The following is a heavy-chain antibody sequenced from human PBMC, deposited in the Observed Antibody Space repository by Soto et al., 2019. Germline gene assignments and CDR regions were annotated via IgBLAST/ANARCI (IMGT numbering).Heavy chain of an antibody. Sequence: SETLSLTCTVSGGSISSYYWTWIRQPSGKGLEWIGRIYTSGSTNYNPSLKSRVTMSVDTSKNQFSLKLSSVTAADTAVYYCARGYQPGYSSSSGKRYYYYGMDVWGQGTTVTVSS. CDR2: IYTSGST. J-gene: IGHJ6*02. CDR3: ARGYQPGYSSSSGKRYYYYGMDV. CDR1: GGSISSYY. V-gene: IGHV4-4*07. D-gene: IGHD6-6*01.